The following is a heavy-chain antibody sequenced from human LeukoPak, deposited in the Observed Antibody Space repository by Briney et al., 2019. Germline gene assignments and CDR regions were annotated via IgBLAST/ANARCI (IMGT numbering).Heavy chain of an antibody. Sequence: PGGSLRLSCSASGFTFSSYAMSCVSQAPGKGLEWVSTISGSGGSTYYADSVKGRFTISRDNSKNTLYLQMNSLRAEDTAVYYCAKVVGATTRGYFDYWGQGTLVTVSS. V-gene: IGHV3-23*01. CDR2: ISGSGGST. D-gene: IGHD1-26*01. J-gene: IGHJ4*02. CDR3: AKVVGATTRGYFDY. CDR1: GFTFSSYA.